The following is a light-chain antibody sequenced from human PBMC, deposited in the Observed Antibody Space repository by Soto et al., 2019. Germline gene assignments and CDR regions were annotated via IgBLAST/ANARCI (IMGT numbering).Light chain of an antibody. CDR2: GAS. CDR3: QQFGSSGPLT. Sequence: EIVLTQSPGTLSLSPGESATPSCRASQIVNTFYLAWYQQKPGQAPRLLIYGASSRATGVPDRFSASGSATDFSLTIRRLEPEDSAVYYCQQFGSSGPLTFGGGTKVDIK. J-gene: IGKJ4*01. CDR1: QIVNTFY. V-gene: IGKV3-20*01.